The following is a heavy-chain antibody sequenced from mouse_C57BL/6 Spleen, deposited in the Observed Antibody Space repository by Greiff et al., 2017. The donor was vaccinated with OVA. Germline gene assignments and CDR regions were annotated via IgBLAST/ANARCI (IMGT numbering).Heavy chain of an antibody. CDR3: ARANGGYYSDY. CDR1: GYTFTSYW. Sequence: QVQLQQPGAELVMPGASVKLSCKASGYTFTSYWMHWVKQRPGQGLEWIGEIDPSDSYTNYNQKFKGKSTLTVDKSSSTAYMQLSSLTSEDSAVYYCARANGGYYSDYWGQGTTLTVSS. J-gene: IGHJ2*01. V-gene: IGHV1-69*01. CDR2: IDPSDSYT.